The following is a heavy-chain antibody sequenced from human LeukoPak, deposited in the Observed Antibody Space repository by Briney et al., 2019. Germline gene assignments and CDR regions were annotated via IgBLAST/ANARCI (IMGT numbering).Heavy chain of an antibody. J-gene: IGHJ4*02. CDR1: GGSISSYY. D-gene: IGHD3-3*01. CDR2: IYYSGST. Sequence: SETLSLTCTVSGGSISSYYWSWIRQPPGKGLEWIGYIYYSGSTNYNPSLKSRVTISVDTSKNQFSLKLSSVTATDTAVYYCARGRSGGWSGYYVGSDWGQGTLVTVSS. V-gene: IGHV4-59*01. CDR3: ARGRSGGWSGYYVGSD.